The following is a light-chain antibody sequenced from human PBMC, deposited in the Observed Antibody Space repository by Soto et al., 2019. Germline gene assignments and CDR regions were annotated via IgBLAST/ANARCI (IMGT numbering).Light chain of an antibody. J-gene: IGKJ1*01. CDR3: QQYGSSPRT. CDR2: GAS. V-gene: IGKV3-20*01. Sequence: EIVLTHSPGTLSLSPGEKATLSCRASQSVSSSYLAWYQQKPGQAPRLLIYGASSRATGIPDRFSGSGSGTDFTLTISRLEPEDFAVYYCQQYGSSPRTFGQGTKVE. CDR1: QSVSSSY.